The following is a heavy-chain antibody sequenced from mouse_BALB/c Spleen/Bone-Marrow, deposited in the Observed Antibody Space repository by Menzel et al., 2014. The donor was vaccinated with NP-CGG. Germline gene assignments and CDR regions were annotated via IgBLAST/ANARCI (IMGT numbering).Heavy chain of an antibody. CDR2: IYPGNGDT. V-gene: IGHV1-12*01. Sequence: QVQLQQPGAELVKPGASVKMSCKASGYTFTSYNVYWVKQTPGQGLEWIGTIYPGNGDTSYNQKFKGKATLTADKSSSTAYMQLSSLTSEDSAVYYCARDYRYGYYAMDYWGQGASVTDSS. CDR3: ARDYRYGYYAMDY. CDR1: GYTFTSYN. D-gene: IGHD2-14*01. J-gene: IGHJ4*01.